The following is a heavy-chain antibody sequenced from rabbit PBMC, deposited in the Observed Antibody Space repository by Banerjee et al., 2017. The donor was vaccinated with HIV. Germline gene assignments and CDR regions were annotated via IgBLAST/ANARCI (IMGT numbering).Heavy chain of an antibody. CDR3: ARDLAGVIGWNFNL. Sequence: QEQLEESGGDLVKPGASLTLTCTASGFSFSSGYRICWVRQAPGKGLEWIASIYAGSSGSTAYASWAKGRFTISKTSWTTVTLQMTSLTAADTATYFCARDLAGVIGWNFNLWGPGTLVTVS. J-gene: IGHJ4*01. D-gene: IGHD4-1*01. CDR2: IYAGSSGST. CDR1: GFSFSSGYR. V-gene: IGHV1S45*01.